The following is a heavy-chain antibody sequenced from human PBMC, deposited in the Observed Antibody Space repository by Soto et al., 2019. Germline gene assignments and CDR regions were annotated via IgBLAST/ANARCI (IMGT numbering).Heavy chain of an antibody. J-gene: IGHJ4*02. CDR1: GYNFTTYW. CDR3: ARRAGVMVPFDY. D-gene: IGHD3-16*01. CDR2: IYPSDSDT. V-gene: IGHV5-51*01. Sequence: GESLKISCNTSGYNFTTYWVGWVRQRPGEGLEWMGIIYPSDSDTRYSPSFQGHVMFSVDKSLETAYLEWSSLKTSDTAVYFCARRAGVMVPFDYWGQGTQVTVSS.